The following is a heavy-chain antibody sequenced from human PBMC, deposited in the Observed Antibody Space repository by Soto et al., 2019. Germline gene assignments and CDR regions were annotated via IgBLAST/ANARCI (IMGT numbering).Heavy chain of an antibody. V-gene: IGHV5-10-1*01. J-gene: IGHJ6*02. CDR2: IDPSDSYT. Sequence: PGESLKISCKGSGYSFTSYWISWVRQMPGKGLEWMGRIDPSDSYTNYSPSFQGHVTISADKSISTAYLQWSSLKASDTAMYYCERLPGIAAAGNGMDVWGQGTKVTVYS. D-gene: IGHD6-13*01. CDR3: ERLPGIAAAGNGMDV. CDR1: GYSFTSYW.